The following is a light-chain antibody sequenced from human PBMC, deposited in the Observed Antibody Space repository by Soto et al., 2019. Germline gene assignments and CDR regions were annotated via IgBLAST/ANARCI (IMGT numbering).Light chain of an antibody. V-gene: IGKV3-20*01. CDR3: QQYGSSPLT. J-gene: IGKJ4*01. CDR1: QSVTASY. CDR2: GAS. Sequence: EIVLTQSPGTLSLSPGERATLSCRASQSVTASYLAWYHQKPGQAPRLLIYGASSRATGITDRFSGSGSGTDFTLIINRVEPEDFAVYYCQQYGSSPLTFGGGTKVEIK.